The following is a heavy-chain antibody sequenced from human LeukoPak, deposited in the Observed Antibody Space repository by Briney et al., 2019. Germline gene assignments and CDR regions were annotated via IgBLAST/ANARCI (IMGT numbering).Heavy chain of an antibody. V-gene: IGHV3-23*01. CDR1: GCTFSSYA. CDR2: ISGSGGST. J-gene: IGHJ4*02. Sequence: GGSLRLSCAASGCTFSSYAMSWVRQARGKGLESGSAISGSGGSTYYADSVKGRFTISRDNSKNTLYLQMNSLRAEDTAVYYCAKDVDQRKWELTFDYWGQGTLVTVSS. D-gene: IGHD1-26*01. CDR3: AKDVDQRKWELTFDY.